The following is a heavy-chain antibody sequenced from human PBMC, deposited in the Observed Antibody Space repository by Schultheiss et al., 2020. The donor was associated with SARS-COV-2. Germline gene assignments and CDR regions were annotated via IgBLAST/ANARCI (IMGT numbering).Heavy chain of an antibody. Sequence: ASVKVSCKASGYTFTSYAMHWVRQAPGQRLEWMGWINAGNGNTKYSQKFQGRVTITRDTSASTAYMELSSLRSEDTAVYYCARGPRSIAAREGMDVWGQGTTVTVSS. D-gene: IGHD6-6*01. CDR1: GYTFTSYA. V-gene: IGHV1-3*01. CDR2: INAGNGNT. CDR3: ARGPRSIAAREGMDV. J-gene: IGHJ6*02.